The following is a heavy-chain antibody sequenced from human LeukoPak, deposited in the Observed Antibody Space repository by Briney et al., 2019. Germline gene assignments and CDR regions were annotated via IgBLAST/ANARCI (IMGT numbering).Heavy chain of an antibody. D-gene: IGHD1-14*01. J-gene: IGHJ6*03. Sequence: GRSLRLSCAASGFTFSSYVMHWVRQAPGKGLEWVAIISYDGSNEYYADSVKGRFTISRDNSKNTLYLQMNSLRAADTAVYYCARMVGLAGTTARQPEYYYYYYMDVWGKGTTVTVSS. CDR3: ARMVGLAGTTARQPEYYYYYYMDV. CDR2: ISYDGSNE. V-gene: IGHV3-30*04. CDR1: GFTFSSYV.